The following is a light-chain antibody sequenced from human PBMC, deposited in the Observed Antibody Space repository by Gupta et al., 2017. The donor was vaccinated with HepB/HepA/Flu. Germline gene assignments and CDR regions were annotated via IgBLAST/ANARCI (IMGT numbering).Light chain of an antibody. Sequence: QAVVTQEPSLTVSPGGTVTLPCGSSTGAVTSGHFPYWFQQKAGQAPRTLIYDTTNKQSWTPARFSGSLLGGKAALTLSGAQPEDEAEYYCLLFYSGPRVFGGGTKLTVL. J-gene: IGLJ3*02. CDR1: TGAVTSGHF. CDR3: LLFYSGPRV. CDR2: DTT. V-gene: IGLV7-46*01.